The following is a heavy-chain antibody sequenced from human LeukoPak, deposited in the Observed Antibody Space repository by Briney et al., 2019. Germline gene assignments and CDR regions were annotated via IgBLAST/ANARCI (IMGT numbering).Heavy chain of an antibody. J-gene: IGHJ4*02. D-gene: IGHD3-10*01. Sequence: GGSLRLSCAASGFTFSDHHMDWVRQAPGKGLEWVGRTRKKVNSCTTEYAASVKGRFTISRDDSKNSLYLQMNSLKTEDTAVYYCARSYGSGTYPFDYWGQGTLVTVSS. V-gene: IGHV3-72*01. CDR3: ARSYGSGTYPFDY. CDR1: GFTFSDHH. CDR2: TRKKVNSCTT.